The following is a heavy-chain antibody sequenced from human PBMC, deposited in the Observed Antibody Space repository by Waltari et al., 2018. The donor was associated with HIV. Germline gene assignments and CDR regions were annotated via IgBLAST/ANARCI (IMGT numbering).Heavy chain of an antibody. D-gene: IGHD1-26*01. Sequence: QVYLEQSGLGLVKPSQTIRLTCVISGASVSSDSASWHWIRKSPSRGLEWLGRTYHKSKWSTDYAEFVKARIHITADTDNNQYSLYLSSVTSEDTAVYFCARDSYSLDFWGQGTDVIVSS. CDR2: TYHKSKWST. V-gene: IGHV6-1*01. J-gene: IGHJ4*01. CDR3: ARDSYSLDF. CDR1: GASVSSDSAS.